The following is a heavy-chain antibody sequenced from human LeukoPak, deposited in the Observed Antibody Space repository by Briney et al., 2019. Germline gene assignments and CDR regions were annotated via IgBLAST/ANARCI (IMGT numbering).Heavy chain of an antibody. V-gene: IGHV4-61*01. CDR3: ARGRSYGFDFDS. D-gene: IGHD5-18*01. CDR1: GVSINTCCYY. CDR2: RYYSGST. J-gene: IGHJ4*02. Sequence: PSETLSLTCDVSGVSINTCCYYWTWIRQPPGKGLEWIGYRYYSGSTRYNSSLRSRLTISLDSSKNQFSLRLTSVTAADTAVYYCARGRSYGFDFDSWGPGTLVIVSS.